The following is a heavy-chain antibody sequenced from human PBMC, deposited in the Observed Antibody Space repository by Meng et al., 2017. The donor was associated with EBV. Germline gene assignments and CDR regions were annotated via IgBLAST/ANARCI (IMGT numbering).Heavy chain of an antibody. J-gene: IGHJ4*02. Sequence: VQLGGAGGGLVKPGGSLSLSCAASGFTFSDYYMSWIRQAPGKGLEWVSYISSSGSTIYYADSVKGRFTISRDNAKNSLYLQMNSLRAEDTAVYYCASHPAYSGSYDGGYWGQGTLVTVSS. CDR2: ISSSGSTI. D-gene: IGHD1-26*01. V-gene: IGHV3-11*01. CDR3: ASHPAYSGSYDGGY. CDR1: GFTFSDYY.